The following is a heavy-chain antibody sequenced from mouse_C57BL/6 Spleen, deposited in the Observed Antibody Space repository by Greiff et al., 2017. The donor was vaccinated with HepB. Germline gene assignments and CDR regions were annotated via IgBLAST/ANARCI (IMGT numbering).Heavy chain of an antibody. CDR2: ISYDGSN. CDR3: AREKGITTVEGYFDY. Sequence: EVKLMESGPGLVKPSQSLSLTCSVTGYSITSGYYWNWIRQFPGNKLEWMGYISYDGSNNYNPSLKNRISITRDTSKNQFFLKLNSVTTEDTATYYCAREKGITTVEGYFDYWGQGTTLTVSS. D-gene: IGHD1-1*01. CDR1: GYSITSGYY. J-gene: IGHJ2*01. V-gene: IGHV3-6*01.